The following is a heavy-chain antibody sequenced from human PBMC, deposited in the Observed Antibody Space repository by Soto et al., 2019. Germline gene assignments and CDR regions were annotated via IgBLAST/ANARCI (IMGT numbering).Heavy chain of an antibody. Sequence: SETLSLTCTVSGGSISSGDYYWSWIRQPPGKGLEWIGYIYYSGSTSYNPSLKSRVTISIDTSENRFSLNLSSVTAADTAVYYCARVQTIFGIITVFDYWGQGTLVTVPQ. CDR2: IYYSGST. D-gene: IGHD3-3*01. V-gene: IGHV4-30-4*01. CDR1: GGSISSGDYY. CDR3: ARVQTIFGIITVFDY. J-gene: IGHJ4*02.